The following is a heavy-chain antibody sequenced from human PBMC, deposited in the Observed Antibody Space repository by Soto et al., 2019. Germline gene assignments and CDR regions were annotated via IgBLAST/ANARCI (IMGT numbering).Heavy chain of an antibody. D-gene: IGHD5-12*01. CDR3: ARGRGYSGDDHYYYFDMDV. Sequence: SVKVSCKASGGTFNNYPITWVRQAPVQGLEWMGGSIPIFGTANYAQKFQGRVTISVDESTSTAYMELSSLRSEDTAVYYCARGRGYSGDDHYYYFDMDVWGQGTTVTVSS. V-gene: IGHV1-69*13. J-gene: IGHJ6*02. CDR2: SIPIFGTA. CDR1: GGTFNNYP.